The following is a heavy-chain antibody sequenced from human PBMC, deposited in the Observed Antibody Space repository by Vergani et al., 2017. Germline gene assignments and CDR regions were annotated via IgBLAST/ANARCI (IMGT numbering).Heavy chain of an antibody. CDR2: IYYSGST. J-gene: IGHJ6*02. Sequence: QVQLQESGPGLVKPSETLSLTCTVSGGSISSYYWSWIRQPPGKGLEWIGYIYYSGSTHYNPSLKSRVTISVDTAKNQFSLKLSSVTAADPAVYYCASNIAASDSVSYYYYGMDVWGQGTTVTVSS. V-gene: IGHV4-59*08. CDR1: GGSISSYY. D-gene: IGHD6-6*01. CDR3: ASNIAASDSVSYYYYGMDV.